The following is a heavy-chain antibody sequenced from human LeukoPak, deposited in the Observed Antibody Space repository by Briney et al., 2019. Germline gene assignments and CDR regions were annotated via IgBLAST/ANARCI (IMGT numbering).Heavy chain of an antibody. CDR2: INHSGST. CDR3: ARKVIAVAGTSHYYYYYMDV. D-gene: IGHD6-19*01. V-gene: IGHV4-34*01. Sequence: SETLSLTCAVYGGSSTNYYWSWIRQPPGKGLEWIGEINHSGSTKYNPSLKSRVTISIDTSKNQLPLKLSSVTAADTAVYYCARKVIAVAGTSHYYYYYMDVWGKGTTVTVSS. CDR1: GGSSTNYY. J-gene: IGHJ6*03.